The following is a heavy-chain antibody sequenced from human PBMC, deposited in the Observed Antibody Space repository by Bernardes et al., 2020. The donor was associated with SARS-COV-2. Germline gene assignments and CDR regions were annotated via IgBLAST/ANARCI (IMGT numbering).Heavy chain of an antibody. CDR2: ISGSGSST. V-gene: IGHV3-23*01. J-gene: IGHJ5*02. CDR3: AQIVDTGVSGWSGH. Sequence: GGSLRLSCAASGLTFSSFAMSWVRQRPGKGLEWVAMISGSGSSTTYADSVKGRVTVSRDNSKDTLFLQMDTLRVDDTAVYYCAQIVDTGVSGWSGHWGQGTLVTVSS. D-gene: IGHD6-19*01. CDR1: GLTFSSFA.